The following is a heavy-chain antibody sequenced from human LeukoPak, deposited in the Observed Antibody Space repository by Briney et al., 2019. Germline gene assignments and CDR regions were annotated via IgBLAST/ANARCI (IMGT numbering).Heavy chain of an antibody. Sequence: GGSLRLSCAASGFTFRSYAMSWVRQAPGKWLEWVSAISGSTYYADSVKGRFTISRDNSKNTLYLQMNSLRAEDTAVYYCAKGSDGYCGGDCAFDHWGQGTLVTVSS. CDR1: GFTFRSYA. CDR3: AKGSDGYCGGDCAFDH. J-gene: IGHJ4*02. D-gene: IGHD2-21*02. CDR2: ISGST. V-gene: IGHV3-23*01.